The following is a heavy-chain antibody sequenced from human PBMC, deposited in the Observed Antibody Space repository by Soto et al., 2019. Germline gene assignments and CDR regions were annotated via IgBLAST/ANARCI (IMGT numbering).Heavy chain of an antibody. CDR3: ARHEEVGATNYYYYGMDV. V-gene: IGHV5-10-1*01. CDR1: GYSFTSYW. CDR2: IDPSDSYT. D-gene: IGHD1-26*01. J-gene: IGHJ6*02. Sequence: LGESLKISCKGSGYSFTSYWISWVRQMTGKGLEWMGRIDPSDSYTNYSPSFQGHVTISADKSISTAYLQWSSLKASDTAMYYCARHEEVGATNYYYYGMDVWGQGTTVTVSS.